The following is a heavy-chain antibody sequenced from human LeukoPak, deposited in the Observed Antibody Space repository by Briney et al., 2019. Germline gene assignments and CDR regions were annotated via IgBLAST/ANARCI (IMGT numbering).Heavy chain of an antibody. J-gene: IGHJ5*02. CDR2: ISSSSSYI. CDR3: ARDYGDIAAAEGFDP. Sequence: PGGSLRLSCAASGFTFSSYSMNWVRQAPGKGLEWVSSISSSSSYIYYADSVKGRFTISRDNAKNSLYLQMNSLRAEDTAVYYCARDYGDIAAAEGFDPWGQGTLVTVSS. V-gene: IGHV3-21*01. D-gene: IGHD6-13*01. CDR1: GFTFSSYS.